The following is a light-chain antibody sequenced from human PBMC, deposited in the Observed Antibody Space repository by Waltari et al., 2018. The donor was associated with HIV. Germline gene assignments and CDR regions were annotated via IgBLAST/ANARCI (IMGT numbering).Light chain of an antibody. CDR3: ASWDDSLNGYVV. V-gene: IGLV1-44*01. CDR1: SSDLGSTT. Sequence: QSVLTQPPSASGTPGPQVTISCSGRSSDLGSTTLTWYQQPPCTAPTLPISGKKQRPAGVPDRFSGSQSGTSASLTISGLQSEDEADYHCASWDDSLNGYVVFGGGTKLTVL. J-gene: IGLJ2*01. CDR2: GKK.